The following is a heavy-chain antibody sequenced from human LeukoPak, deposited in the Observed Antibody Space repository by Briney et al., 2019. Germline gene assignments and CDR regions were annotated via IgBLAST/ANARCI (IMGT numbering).Heavy chain of an antibody. Sequence: SETLSLTCAVYGVSFSGYYWSWLRQPPGKGLEWIGEINHSGSTNYNPSLKSRVTISVDTSKNQFSLKLSSVTAADTAVYYCATIARGYCSGGSCLLDYFDYWGQGTLVTVSS. CDR3: ATIARGYCSGGSCLLDYFDY. D-gene: IGHD2-15*01. CDR1: GVSFSGYY. V-gene: IGHV4-34*01. J-gene: IGHJ4*02. CDR2: INHSGST.